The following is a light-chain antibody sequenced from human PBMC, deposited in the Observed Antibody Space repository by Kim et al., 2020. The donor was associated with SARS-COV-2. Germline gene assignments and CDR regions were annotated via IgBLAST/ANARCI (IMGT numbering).Light chain of an antibody. CDR3: CSYAGDYTYV. V-gene: IGLV2-11*01. Sequence: QSALTQPRSVSGSPGQSVTISCTGTSSDVGGYNYVSWYQQHPGKAPKLMIYDVNKRPSGVPDRFSGSKSGNTASLTISGLQAEDEADYYCCSYAGDYTYVFGIGTKVTVL. CDR2: DVN. J-gene: IGLJ1*01. CDR1: SSDVGGYNY.